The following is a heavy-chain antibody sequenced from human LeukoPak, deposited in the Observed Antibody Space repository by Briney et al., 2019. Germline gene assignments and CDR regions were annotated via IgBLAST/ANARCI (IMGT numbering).Heavy chain of an antibody. V-gene: IGHV4-61*01. CDR2: IYYGGST. Sequence: SETLSLTCAVSGDSVSSSNYYWSWIRQPPGKGLEWIGYIYYGGSTNYNPSLKSRVTISVDTSKSQFSLKLNSVTAADTAVYYCVRLTRRSGNYFDSWGQGTLVTVSS. CDR3: VRLTRRSGNYFDS. CDR1: GDSVSSSNYY. D-gene: IGHD1-1*01. J-gene: IGHJ4*02.